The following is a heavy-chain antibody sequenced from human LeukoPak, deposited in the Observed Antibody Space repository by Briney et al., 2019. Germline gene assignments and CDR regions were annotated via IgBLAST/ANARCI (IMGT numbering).Heavy chain of an antibody. Sequence: SETLSLTCTVSGGSISSGSYYWSWIRQPAGKGLEWIGHIYTSGSTNYNPSLKSRVTISVDTSKNQFSLKLSSVTAADTAVYYCARDPIRPYYYVSSGYGAFDIWGQGTMVTVSS. CDR3: ARDPIRPYYYVSSGYGAFDI. CDR2: IYTSGST. V-gene: IGHV4-61*09. CDR1: GGSISSGSYY. D-gene: IGHD3-22*01. J-gene: IGHJ3*02.